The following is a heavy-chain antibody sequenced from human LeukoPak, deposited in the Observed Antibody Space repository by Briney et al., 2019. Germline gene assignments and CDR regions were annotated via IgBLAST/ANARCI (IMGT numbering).Heavy chain of an antibody. D-gene: IGHD2-2*01. CDR1: GFTFRGYG. Sequence: SGGSLRLSCAGSGFTFRGYGIHWVRQVPGKGLVWVSRINGDGSSATYADSVKGRFTISRDDAKNTVYLQMNNLRAEDTAVYYCARDQYYQLLLWGQGSLVTVSP. V-gene: IGHV3-74*03. J-gene: IGHJ4*02. CDR3: ARDQYYQLLL. CDR2: INGDGSSA.